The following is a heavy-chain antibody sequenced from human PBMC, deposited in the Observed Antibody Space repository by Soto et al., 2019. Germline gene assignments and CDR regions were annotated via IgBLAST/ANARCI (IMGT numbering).Heavy chain of an antibody. V-gene: IGHV3-30*03. CDR2: ISYDGSNQ. J-gene: IGHJ4*02. CDR3: ARAVDYGDMDY. CDR1: GFTFSNYG. Sequence: QVQLVESGGGVVQPGRSLRLSCAASGFTFSNYGMHWVRQAPGKGLEWVADISYDGSNQNYADSVKGRFTISRDNFKNTLYLQMSSLRAEDTAVYYCARAVDYGDMDYWGQGTLVTVSS. D-gene: IGHD4-17*01.